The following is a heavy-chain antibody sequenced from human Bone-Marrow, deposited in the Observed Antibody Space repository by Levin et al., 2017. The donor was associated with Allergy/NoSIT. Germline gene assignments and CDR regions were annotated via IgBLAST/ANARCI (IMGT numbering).Heavy chain of an antibody. D-gene: IGHD6-6*01. J-gene: IGHJ6*03. V-gene: IGHV4-39*01. CDR1: GGSISSSSYY. CDR3: ARSWDSSSIYYYYYMDV. Sequence: SCTVSGGSISSSSYYWGWIRQPPGKGLEWIGSIYYSGSTYYNPSLKSRVTISVDTSKNQFSLKLSSVTAADTAVYYCARSWDSSSIYYYYYMDVWGKGTTVTVSS. CDR2: IYYSGST.